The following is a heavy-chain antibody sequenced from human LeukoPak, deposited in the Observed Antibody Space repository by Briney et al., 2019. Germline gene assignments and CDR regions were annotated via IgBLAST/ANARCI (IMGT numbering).Heavy chain of an antibody. CDR3: ARELYDYDLWSAPELWFGP. V-gene: IGHV4-30-4*01. CDR2: IYYSGST. CDR1: GGSISSGDYD. D-gene: IGHD3-3*01. J-gene: IGHJ5*02. Sequence: PSETLSLTCTVSGGSISSGDYDWSWIRQPPGKGLEWIGYIYYSGSTYYNPSLKSRVTISVDTSKNQFSLKLSSVTAADTAVYYCARELYDYDLWSAPELWFGPWGQGTLVTVSS.